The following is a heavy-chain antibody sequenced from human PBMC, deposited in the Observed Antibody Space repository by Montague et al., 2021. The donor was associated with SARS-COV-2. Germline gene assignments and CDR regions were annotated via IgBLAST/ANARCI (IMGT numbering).Heavy chain of an antibody. CDR3: AKVGDILAGYSLINLDA. CDR2: IHSAGRGT. CDR1: GFTFSNSP. D-gene: IGHD3-9*01. J-gene: IGHJ5*02. Sequence: SLRLSCAASGFTFSNSPMSWVRQAPGKGLDWVSVIHSAGRGTYYXDSVPGRFTISRDNLKNTVYLQMNSLRDVDTALYYCAKVGDILAGYSLINLDAWGQGALVVVSS. V-gene: IGHV3-23*03.